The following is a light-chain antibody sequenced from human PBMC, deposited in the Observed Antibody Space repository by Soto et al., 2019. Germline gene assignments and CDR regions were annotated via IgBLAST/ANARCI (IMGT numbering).Light chain of an antibody. CDR1: QSVSSN. Sequence: EIVMTQSPATLSVSPVEIATLSCRASQSVSSNLAWYQQKPGQAPRLLIYGASTRATGIPARFSGSGSGTEFTLTIRSLQSEDFAVYYCQQYNNWPLLTFGGGTTVDIK. CDR2: GAS. V-gene: IGKV3-15*01. CDR3: QQYNNWPLLT. J-gene: IGKJ4*01.